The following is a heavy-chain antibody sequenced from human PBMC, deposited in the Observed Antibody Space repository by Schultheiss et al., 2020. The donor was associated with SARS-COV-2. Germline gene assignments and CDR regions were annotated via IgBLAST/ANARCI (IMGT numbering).Heavy chain of an antibody. Sequence: SVKVSCKASGGTFSSYAISWVRQAPGQGLEWMGGIIPIFGTANYAQKFQGRVTITADESTSTAYMELSSLRSEDTAVYYCARDRYDFWSGYVSYWYFDLWGSDTLVTVSS. V-gene: IGHV1-69*13. CDR3: ARDRYDFWSGYVSYWYFDL. D-gene: IGHD3-3*01. J-gene: IGHJ2*01. CDR2: IIPIFGTA. CDR1: GGTFSSYA.